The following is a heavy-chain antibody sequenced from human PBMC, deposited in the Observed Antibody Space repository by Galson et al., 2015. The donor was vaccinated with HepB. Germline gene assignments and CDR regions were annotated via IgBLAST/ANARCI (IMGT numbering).Heavy chain of an antibody. Sequence: CAISGDSVSSNSAAWYWIRQSPSRGLEWLGRTSYRAKWYNDYAVSVRGRITINPDTSKSQFSLHLNFVTPEDTAVYYCARVAGTIYYYGMDVWGQGTTVTGSS. V-gene: IGHV6-1*01. D-gene: IGHD2-15*01. CDR3: ARVAGTIYYYGMDV. J-gene: IGHJ6*02. CDR1: GDSVSSNSAA. CDR2: TSYRAKWYN.